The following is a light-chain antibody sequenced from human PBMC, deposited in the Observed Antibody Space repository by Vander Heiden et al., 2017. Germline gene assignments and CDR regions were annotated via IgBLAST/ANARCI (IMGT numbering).Light chain of an antibody. Sequence: QSALTQPASVSGSPGQSITISCTGTSSDVGSYNLVSWYQQHPGKAPKLMIYEVSKRPSGVSNRFSGSKSGNTASMTISGLQAEEEADYYCCSYEGSSTFGVFGGGTKLTVL. CDR3: CSYEGSSTFGV. CDR1: SSDVGSYNL. J-gene: IGLJ3*02. V-gene: IGLV2-23*02. CDR2: EVS.